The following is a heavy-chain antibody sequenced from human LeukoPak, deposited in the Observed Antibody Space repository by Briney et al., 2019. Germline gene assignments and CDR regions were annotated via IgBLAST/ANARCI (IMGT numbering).Heavy chain of an antibody. J-gene: IGHJ4*02. CDR2: INHSGST. CDR1: GGSFSGYY. D-gene: IGHD3-9*01. V-gene: IGHV4-34*01. CDR3: ARGRDYDILTGPRYYFDY. Sequence: KPSETLSLTCAVYGGSFSGYYWSWIRQPPGKGLEWIGEINHSGSTNYNPSLKSRVTISVDTSKNQSSLKLSSVTAADTAVYYCARGRDYDILTGPRYYFDYWGQGTLVTVSS.